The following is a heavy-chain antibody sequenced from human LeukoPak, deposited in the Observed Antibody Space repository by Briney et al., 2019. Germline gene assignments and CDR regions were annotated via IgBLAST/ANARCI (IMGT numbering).Heavy chain of an antibody. CDR2: INPNSGGA. CDR1: GYTFTDHY. Sequence: ASVKVSCKPSGYTFTDHYLHWVRQAPGQVPEWMGWINPNSGGASYAQKFQDRVTMTRDTSISTAYMELSRLQSDDTAIYYYARARSSWYFDYWGQGTLVTVSS. V-gene: IGHV1-2*02. J-gene: IGHJ4*02. D-gene: IGHD6-13*01. CDR3: ARARSSWYFDY.